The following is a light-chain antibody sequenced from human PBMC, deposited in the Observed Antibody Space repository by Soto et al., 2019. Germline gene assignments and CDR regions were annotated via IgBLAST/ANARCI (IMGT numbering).Light chain of an antibody. V-gene: IGLV2-14*03. Sequence: QSALTQPASVSGSPGQSITISCTGTSSDIGAYNYVSWYRQHPGKAPQLLIYDVNNRPSGVSHRFSGSKSGNTASLTISGLQSEDEADYFCTSSTGSNTLEVFGPGTKVTLL. CDR2: DVN. J-gene: IGLJ1*01. CDR3: TSSTGSNTLEV. CDR1: SSDIGAYNY.